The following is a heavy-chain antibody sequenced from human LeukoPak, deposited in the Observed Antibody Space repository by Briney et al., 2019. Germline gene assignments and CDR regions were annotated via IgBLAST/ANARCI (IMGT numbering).Heavy chain of an antibody. J-gene: IGHJ4*02. CDR3: ATGPYDYVWGSYRYDYFDY. V-gene: IGHV4-30-4*02. CDR2: IYYSGST. CDR1: GGSISSGDYY. Sequence: SETLSLTCTVSGGSISSGDYYWSWIRQPPGKGLEWIGYIYYSGSTYYNPSLKSRVTISVDTSKNQFSLKLSSVTAADTAVYYCATGPYDYVWGSYRYDYFDYWGQGTLVTVSS. D-gene: IGHD3-16*02.